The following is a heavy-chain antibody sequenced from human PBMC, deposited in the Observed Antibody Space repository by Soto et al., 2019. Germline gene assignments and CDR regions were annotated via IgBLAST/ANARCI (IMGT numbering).Heavy chain of an antibody. CDR2: IKSKTDGGTT. V-gene: IGHV3-15*07. D-gene: IGHD1-20*01. Sequence: EVQLVESGGGLVKAGGSLRLSCAASGFTFSNAWMNWVRQAPGKGLEWVGRIKSKTDGGTTDYAAPVKGRFTISRDDSKNTLYLQMNSLKTDDTAVYYCTTDGYTWNDPYDYYGMDVGGQGTTVTVSS. J-gene: IGHJ6*02. CDR1: GFTFSNAW. CDR3: TTDGYTWNDPYDYYGMDV.